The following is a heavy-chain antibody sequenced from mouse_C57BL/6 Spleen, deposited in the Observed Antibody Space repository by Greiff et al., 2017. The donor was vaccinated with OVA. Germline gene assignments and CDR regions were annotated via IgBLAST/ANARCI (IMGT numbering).Heavy chain of an antibody. CDR1: GFTFSSYA. D-gene: IGHD1-1*01. J-gene: IGHJ2*01. V-gene: IGHV5-9-1*02. CDR3: TREDGSSSYFDY. CDR2: ISSGGDFI. Sequence: EVQGVESGEGLVKPGGSLKLSCAASGFTFSSYAMSWVRQTPEKRLGWVAYISSGGDFISSADTVKGRFTISRDNARNTLYMQMSSLKSEDTAMYYCTREDGSSSYFDYWGQGTTLTVSS.